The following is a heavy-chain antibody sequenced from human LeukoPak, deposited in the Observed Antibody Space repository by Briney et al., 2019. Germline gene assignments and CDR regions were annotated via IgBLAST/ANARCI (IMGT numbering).Heavy chain of an antibody. V-gene: IGHV3-30*04. Sequence: PGGSLRLSCAASGFTFSSYAMHCVRQAPGKGLEWVAVISYDGSNKYYADSVKGRFTISRDNSKNALYLQMNSLRAEDTAVYYCARASGGSCYSNVDYWGQGTLVTVSS. CDR3: ARASGGSCYSNVDY. CDR1: GFTFSSYA. CDR2: ISYDGSNK. J-gene: IGHJ4*02. D-gene: IGHD2-15*01.